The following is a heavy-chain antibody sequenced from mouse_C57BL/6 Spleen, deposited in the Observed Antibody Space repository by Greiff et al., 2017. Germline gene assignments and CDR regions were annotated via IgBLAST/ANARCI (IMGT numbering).Heavy chain of an antibody. V-gene: IGHV1-19*01. CDR3: ARGDYARDD. Sequence: VQLQQSGPVLVKPGASVKMSCKASGYTFTDYYMHWVKQSHGKSLEWIGVINPYHGGTSYNQTFKGKATLTVDKSSSTAYMELNSLTSEDSAVYDCARGDYARDDWGQGTSVTVSS. J-gene: IGHJ4*01. CDR2: INPYHGGT. CDR1: GYTFTDYY.